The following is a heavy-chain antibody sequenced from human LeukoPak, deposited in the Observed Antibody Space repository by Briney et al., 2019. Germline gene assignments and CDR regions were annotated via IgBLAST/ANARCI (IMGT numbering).Heavy chain of an antibody. CDR2: IYYSGST. CDR1: GGSISRGGYY. J-gene: IGHJ2*01. D-gene: IGHD2/OR15-2a*01. V-gene: IGHV4-39*02. Sequence: SQTLSLTCTVSGGSISRGGYYWGWIRQPPGTGLEWIGIIYYSGSTYYNPSLKGRVTISVDTSKNHFSLKLSSVTAADTAVYFCARAFRARYFDLWGRGTLVTVSS. CDR3: ARAFRARYFDL.